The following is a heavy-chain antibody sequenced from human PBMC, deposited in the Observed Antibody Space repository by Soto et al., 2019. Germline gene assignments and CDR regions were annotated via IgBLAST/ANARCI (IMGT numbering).Heavy chain of an antibody. J-gene: IGHJ6*02. D-gene: IGHD5-12*01. V-gene: IGHV4-31*03. CDR3: ARARGSVATPYYYGLGV. CDR2: IYYSGST. CDR1: GGSISSGGYY. Sequence: PSETLSLTCTVSGGSISSGGYYWSWIRQHPEKGLEWIGYIYYSGSTYYTPSLKSRLAISVDTSKNQFSLKLSSVTAADTAVYYCARARGSVATPYYYGLGVWGQGTTVTVS.